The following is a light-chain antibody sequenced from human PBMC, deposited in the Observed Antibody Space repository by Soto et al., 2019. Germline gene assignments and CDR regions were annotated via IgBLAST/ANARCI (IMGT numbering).Light chain of an antibody. V-gene: IGLV2-14*03. Sequence: QSVLTQPASVSGSPGQSINISCTGTSSDVGGYNYVSWYQHHPGKAPKLIIYDVSNRPSGVSNPFSGSKSGNTASLTISGPQPEDEADYYCSSYTTSNTRQIVFGTGTKVTVL. CDR2: DVS. J-gene: IGLJ1*01. CDR3: SSYTTSNTRQIV. CDR1: SSDVGGYNY.